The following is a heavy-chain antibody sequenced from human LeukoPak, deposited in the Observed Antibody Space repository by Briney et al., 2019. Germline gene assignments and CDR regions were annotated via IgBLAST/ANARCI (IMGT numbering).Heavy chain of an antibody. V-gene: IGHV1-8*01. D-gene: IGHD3-10*01. CDR3: ASILWFGEADAFDI. J-gene: IGHJ3*02. CDR1: GYTFTSYD. Sequence: ASVKVSCKASGYTFTSYDINWVRQATGQGLEWMGWMNPNSGNTGYAQKFQGRVTMTRNTSISTAYMELSSLRSEDTAVYYCASILWFGEADAFDIWGQGTMVTVSS. CDR2: MNPNSGNT.